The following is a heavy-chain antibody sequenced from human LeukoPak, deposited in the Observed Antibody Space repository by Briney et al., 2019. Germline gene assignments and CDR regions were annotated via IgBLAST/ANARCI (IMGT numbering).Heavy chain of an antibody. CDR2: FRGSGDMS. Sequence: GGSLRLSCVASGFTFSSYAMTWVRQAPGKGLEWLSTFRGSGDMSKYADSVKGRFTISRDNAKNSLYLQMNSLRAEDTAVYYCAREVAPAAPYYYYYMDVWGQGTTVTVSS. CDR1: GFTFSSYA. J-gene: IGHJ6*03. D-gene: IGHD2-2*01. CDR3: AREVAPAAPYYYYYMDV. V-gene: IGHV3-23*01.